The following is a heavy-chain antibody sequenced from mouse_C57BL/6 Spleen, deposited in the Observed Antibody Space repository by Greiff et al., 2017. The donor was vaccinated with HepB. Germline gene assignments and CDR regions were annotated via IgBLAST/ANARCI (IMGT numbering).Heavy chain of an antibody. V-gene: IGHV5-17*01. CDR1: GFTFSDYG. J-gene: IGHJ3*01. D-gene: IGHD2-2*01. CDR2: ISSGSSTI. CDR3: ARTTMVTPFAY. Sequence: EVKVEESGGGLVKPGGSLKLSCAASGFTFSDYGMHWVRQAPEKGLEWVAYISSGSSTIYYADTVKGRFTISRDNAKNTLFLQMTSLRSEDTAMYYCARTTMVTPFAYWGQGTLVTVSA.